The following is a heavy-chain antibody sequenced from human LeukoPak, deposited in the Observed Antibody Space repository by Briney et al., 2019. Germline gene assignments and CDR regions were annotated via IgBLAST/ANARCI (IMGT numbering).Heavy chain of an antibody. D-gene: IGHD5-24*01. CDR2: INSDGSST. CDR3: SRAFGGYNPFDY. CDR1: GFTFSNYW. Sequence: GGSLRLSCAASGFTFSNYWMHWVRQVPAKGLVWVSRINSDGSSTNYADSVKGRFTISRDNAKNTLYLQMNSLRAEDTAVYYCSRAFGGYNPFDYWGQGTLVTVSS. V-gene: IGHV3-74*01. J-gene: IGHJ4*02.